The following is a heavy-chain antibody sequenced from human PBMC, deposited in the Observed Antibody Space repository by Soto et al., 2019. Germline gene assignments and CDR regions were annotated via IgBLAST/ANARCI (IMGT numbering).Heavy chain of an antibody. CDR1: GYTFTGYY. D-gene: IGHD2-21*02. CDR2: INPNSGGT. Sequence: ASVKVSCKASGYTFTGYYTHWVRQAPGQGLEWMGWINPNSGGTNYAQKFQGWVTMTRDTSISTAYMELSRLRSDDTAVYYCARDSCGGDCYSYYYYYGMDVWGQGTTVTVSS. CDR3: ARDSCGGDCYSYYYYYGMDV. J-gene: IGHJ6*02. V-gene: IGHV1-2*04.